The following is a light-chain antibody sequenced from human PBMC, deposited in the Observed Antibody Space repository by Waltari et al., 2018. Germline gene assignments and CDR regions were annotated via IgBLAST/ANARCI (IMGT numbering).Light chain of an antibody. CDR2: GAS. J-gene: IGKJ2*01. Sequence: EIVLTQSPGTLSLSPGERATLSCRASQSVSSSYLAWYQQKPGQSPRLLSHGASSRAAGIPDRCSGSGAGTDFTLTNSRLEPEDFAVYYCQQYGRSWNTFGQGTKLEIK. CDR1: QSVSSSY. CDR3: QQYGRSWNT. V-gene: IGKV3-20*01.